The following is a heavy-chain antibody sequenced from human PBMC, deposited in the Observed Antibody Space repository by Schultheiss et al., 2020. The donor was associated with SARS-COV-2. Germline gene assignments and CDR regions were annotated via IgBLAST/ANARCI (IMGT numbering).Heavy chain of an antibody. Sequence: SETLSLTCAVYGGSSSAFYWTWIRQPPGKGLEWIGEVNHSGNTTYNPSLKSRVSISVDTSKNQFSLKLSSVTAADTAVYYCARDHRGTGLPWFDPWGQGTLVTVAS. CDR1: GGSSSAFY. V-gene: IGHV4-34*01. CDR3: ARDHRGTGLPWFDP. D-gene: IGHD3-10*01. CDR2: VNHSGNT. J-gene: IGHJ5*02.